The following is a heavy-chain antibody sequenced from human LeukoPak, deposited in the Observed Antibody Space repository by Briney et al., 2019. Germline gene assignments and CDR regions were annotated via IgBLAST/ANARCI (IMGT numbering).Heavy chain of an antibody. CDR3: ARLVEQFSGSYYYFDY. J-gene: IGHJ4*02. V-gene: IGHV5-51*01. D-gene: IGHD1-26*01. CDR2: IYPGDSDT. Sequence: GESLQFCCQGSGYSFTSDWIGCVRQMREKGREWMGGIYPGDSDTRYSPSFQGQVTISADKSISTAYLQWSSLKASDTAMYYCARLVEQFSGSYYYFDYWGQGTLVTVSS. CDR1: GYSFTSDW.